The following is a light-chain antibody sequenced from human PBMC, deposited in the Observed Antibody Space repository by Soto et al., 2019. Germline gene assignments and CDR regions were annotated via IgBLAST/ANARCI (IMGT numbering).Light chain of an antibody. V-gene: IGKV3-11*01. J-gene: IGKJ4*01. CDR1: RSVSSY. Sequence: EIVLTQSPATLSLSPGGRATLSCRASRSVSSYLAWYQQKPGQAPRLLIYDASNRATGIPARFSGSGSGTDFTLTISSLEPEDFAVYYCQQRSNWPLTFGGGTKVDIK. CDR3: QQRSNWPLT. CDR2: DAS.